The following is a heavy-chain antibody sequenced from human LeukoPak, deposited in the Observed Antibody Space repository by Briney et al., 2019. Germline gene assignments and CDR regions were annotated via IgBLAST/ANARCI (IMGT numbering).Heavy chain of an antibody. V-gene: IGHV4-39*07. D-gene: IGHD6-25*01. J-gene: IGHJ6*03. CDR2: IYYSGST. CDR3: ARDGRLGAYYYYMDV. CDR1: GGSISSSSSY. Sequence: SETLSLTCIVSGGSISSSSSYWGWIRQPPGKGLEWIGSIYYSGSTYYNPSLKSRVTISVDTSKNQFSLKLSSVTAADTAVYYCARDGRLGAYYYYMDVWGKGTTVTISS.